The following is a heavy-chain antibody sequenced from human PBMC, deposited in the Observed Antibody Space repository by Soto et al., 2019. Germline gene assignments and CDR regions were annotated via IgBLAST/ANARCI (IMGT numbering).Heavy chain of an antibody. CDR1: GDTFTNYV. CDR3: ARGRSSPDVEH. Sequence: QVQLVQSGAEVRKPWSSVKVSCKISGDTFTNYVISWLRQAPGQGLEWMGGLIPIFGAANLAQKFQGRVTITADESTSTVNMEMSSLTSEDTAVYYCARGRSSPDVEHWGQGTLVTVSS. CDR2: LIPIFGAA. V-gene: IGHV1-69*01. D-gene: IGHD6-6*01. J-gene: IGHJ5*02.